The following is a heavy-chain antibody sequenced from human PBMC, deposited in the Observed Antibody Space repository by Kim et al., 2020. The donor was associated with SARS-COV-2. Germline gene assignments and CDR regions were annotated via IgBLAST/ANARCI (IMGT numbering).Heavy chain of an antibody. V-gene: IGHV3-23*03. CDR1: GFTFSTFP. CDR3: AKDRAPLDDYNSGPLDS. J-gene: IGHJ4*02. Sequence: GGSLRLSCAASGFTFSTFPMSWVRQAPGKGLEWVSVIYGDGSDTYYADSVRGRFTISRDNSKNTLYLQMSSLRAEDTALYYCAKDRAPLDDYNSGPLDSWGQGTLVTVS. CDR2: IYGDGSDT. D-gene: IGHD6-19*01.